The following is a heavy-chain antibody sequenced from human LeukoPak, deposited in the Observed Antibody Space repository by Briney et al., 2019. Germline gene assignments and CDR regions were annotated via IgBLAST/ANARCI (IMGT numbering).Heavy chain of an antibody. J-gene: IGHJ4*02. CDR1: GGSISRYY. Sequence: SETLSLTCTVSGGSISRYYWSWIRQPPGKGLEWIGYIYYSGSTYYNPSLKSRVTISVDTSKNQFSLKLSSVTAADTAVYYCARHTGTYYQYWGQGTLVTVSS. V-gene: IGHV4-59*08. CDR2: IYYSGST. D-gene: IGHD2-8*02. CDR3: ARHTGTYYQY.